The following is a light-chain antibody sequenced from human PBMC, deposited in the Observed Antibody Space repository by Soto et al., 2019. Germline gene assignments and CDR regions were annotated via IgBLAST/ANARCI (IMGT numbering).Light chain of an antibody. J-gene: IGLJ1*01. V-gene: IGLV2-11*01. Sequence: QSVLTQPRSVSGSPGQSVTISCTGTSSDVGGYNYVSWYQEQPGKAPKLMIYDVSKRPSGVPDRFSGSKSGNTASLTISGLQAEDEDDYYCCSYAGSYSYVFGTGTKLTVL. CDR3: CSYAGSYSYV. CDR1: SSDVGGYNY. CDR2: DVS.